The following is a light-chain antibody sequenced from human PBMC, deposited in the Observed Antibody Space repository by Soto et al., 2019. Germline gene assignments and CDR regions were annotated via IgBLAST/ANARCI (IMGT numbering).Light chain of an antibody. Sequence: QSVLTQPPSMSAAPGQKVTISCSGSSSNIGDNYVSWYQQLPGTAPKLLIYHNNERPSWIADRFSTSQSGASTTLGITALQTGDEADYYCGTWYSSLSAVVFGGGTQLTVL. V-gene: IGLV1-51*01. J-gene: IGLJ2*01. CDR2: HNN. CDR1: SSNIGDNY. CDR3: GTWYSSLSAVV.